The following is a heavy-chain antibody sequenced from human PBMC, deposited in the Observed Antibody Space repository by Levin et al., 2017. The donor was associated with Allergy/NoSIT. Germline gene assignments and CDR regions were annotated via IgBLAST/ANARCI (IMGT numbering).Heavy chain of an antibody. CDR1: GGSISSGGYY. CDR2: IYYSGST. Sequence: PSETLSLTCTVSGGSISSGGYYWSWIRQHPGKGLEWIGYIYYSGSTYYNPSLKSRVTISVDTSKNQFSLKLSSVTAADTAVYYCARDRNGAAKGIDYWGQGTLVTVSS. CDR3: ARDRNGAAKGIDY. V-gene: IGHV4-31*03. J-gene: IGHJ4*02. D-gene: IGHD2-15*01.